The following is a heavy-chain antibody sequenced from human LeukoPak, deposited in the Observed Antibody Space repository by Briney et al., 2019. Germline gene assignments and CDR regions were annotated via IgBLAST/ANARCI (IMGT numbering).Heavy chain of an antibody. V-gene: IGHV3-49*03. Sequence: PGRSLSLSCTASGFTFGDYLMSWFRQAPGKGLEWIGFISGGTTEYAASVKGRFTISRDDPTSIAYLQMNSLTTEDTAVYYCSRGSGWLSVYWGQGTLVTVSS. CDR2: ISGGTT. CDR3: SRGSGWLSVY. CDR1: GFTFGDYL. J-gene: IGHJ4*02. D-gene: IGHD6-19*01.